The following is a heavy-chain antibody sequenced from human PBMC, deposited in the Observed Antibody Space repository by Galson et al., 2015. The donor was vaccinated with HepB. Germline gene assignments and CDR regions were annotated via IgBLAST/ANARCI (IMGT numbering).Heavy chain of an antibody. J-gene: IGHJ3*02. V-gene: IGHV4-39*02. CDR1: GGSISNNRYY. CDR2: IYYNGNT. CDR3: ARASPDSGNYGLPDAFDI. Sequence: ETLSLTCTVSGGSISNNRYYWGWIRQPPGKGLEWIGHIYYNGNTYYNPSLKNRVTISEDTSKNQFSLKLSSVTAADTAVYYCARASPDSGNYGLPDAFDIWGQGTMVTVSS. D-gene: IGHD3-10*01.